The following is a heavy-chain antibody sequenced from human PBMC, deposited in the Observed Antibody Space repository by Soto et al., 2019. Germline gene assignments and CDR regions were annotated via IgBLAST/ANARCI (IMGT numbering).Heavy chain of an antibody. CDR2: LYPGDSDT. V-gene: IGHV5-51*01. J-gene: IGHJ4*02. D-gene: IGHD6-19*01. Sequence: ESVKICCTAAGDTYTNYWLGWVRQMPGKGLEWMGILYPGDSDTRYSPSFEGQVTISADKSITTAYLQWSSLRASDTAMYYCARLHSGTARPDYWGQGTQVAVSS. CDR3: ARLHSGTARPDY. CDR1: GDTYTNYW.